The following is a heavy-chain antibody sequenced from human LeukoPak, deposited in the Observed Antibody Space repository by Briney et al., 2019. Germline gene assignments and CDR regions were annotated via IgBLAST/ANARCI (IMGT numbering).Heavy chain of an antibody. CDR1: GYTFTSYD. Sequence: ASVKVSCKASGYTFTSYDINWVRQATGQGLEWMGWMNPNSGNTGYAQKFQGRVTMTRNTSISTAYMELSSLRSEDTAVYYCARERRVRYSSSSGHFDYWGQGTLVTVSS. J-gene: IGHJ4*02. D-gene: IGHD6-6*01. V-gene: IGHV1-8*01. CDR3: ARERRVRYSSSSGHFDY. CDR2: MNPNSGNT.